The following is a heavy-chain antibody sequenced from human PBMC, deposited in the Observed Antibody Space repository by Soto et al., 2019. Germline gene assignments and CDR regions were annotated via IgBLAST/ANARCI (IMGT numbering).Heavy chain of an antibody. D-gene: IGHD2-15*01. CDR2: IIPIFGTA. J-gene: IGHJ6*02. CDR3: ARVGRYCSGGSCYPASYYYGMDV. Sequence: QVQLVQSGAEVKKPGSSVKVSCKASGGNFSSYAISWVRQAPGQGLEWMGGIIPIFGTANYAQKFQGRVTITADESTSTAYMELSSLRSEDTAVYYCARVGRYCSGGSCYPASYYYGMDVWGQGTTVTVSS. V-gene: IGHV1-69*12. CDR1: GGNFSSYA.